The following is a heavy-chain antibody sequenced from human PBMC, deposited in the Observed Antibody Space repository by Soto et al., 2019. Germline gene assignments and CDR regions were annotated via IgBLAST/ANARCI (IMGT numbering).Heavy chain of an antibody. CDR2: IYPGNSET. Sequence: GESLKISCKGSGYSFNTYWIGWVRQMPGKGLEWMGIIYPGNSETRYSPSFQGQVTISADKSTSTAYLQWSSLKASDTAMYYCATPWGSSYNKLDVWGQGTTVTVSS. V-gene: IGHV5-51*01. CDR3: ATPWGSSYNKLDV. J-gene: IGHJ6*02. D-gene: IGHD6-6*01. CDR1: GYSFNTYW.